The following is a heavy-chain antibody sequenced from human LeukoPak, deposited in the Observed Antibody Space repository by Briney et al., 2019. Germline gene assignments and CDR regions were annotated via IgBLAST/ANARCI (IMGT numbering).Heavy chain of an antibody. CDR2: ISSTGETS. CDR3: ARVMSGSGSKYFDY. V-gene: IGHV3-64*01. J-gene: IGHJ4*02. CDR1: GFTFSSFP. Sequence: PGGSLRLSCAASGFTFSSFPTHWVRQVPGKGLEYVSAISSTGETSYYANSVKDRFTISRDNSKNTLYLQMGSLRAEDMAVYYCARVMSGSGSKYFDYWGQGTLVTVSS. D-gene: IGHD3-10*01.